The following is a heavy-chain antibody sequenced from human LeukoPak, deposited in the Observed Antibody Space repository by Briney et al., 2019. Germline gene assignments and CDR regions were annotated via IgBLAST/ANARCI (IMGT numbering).Heavy chain of an antibody. CDR1: GFTFSSYW. Sequence: GGSLRLSCAASGFTFSSYWMSWVRQAPGKGLEWAANIKQDGSEKYYVDSVKGRFTISRDNAKNSLYLQMNSLRAEDTAVYYCAKQYSSDWNGLAEYFQHWGQGTPLTVSS. CDR2: IKQDGSEK. V-gene: IGHV3-7*03. CDR3: AKQYSSDWNGLAEYFQH. J-gene: IGHJ1*01. D-gene: IGHD6-19*01.